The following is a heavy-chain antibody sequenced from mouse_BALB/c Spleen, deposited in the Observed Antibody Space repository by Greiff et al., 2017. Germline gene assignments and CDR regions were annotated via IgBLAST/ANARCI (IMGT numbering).Heavy chain of an antibody. CDR1: GFTFSDYY. CDR3: ARGATVVERDYAMDY. Sequence: EVQGVESGGGLVKPGGSLKLSCAASGFTFSDYYMYWVRQTPEKRLEWVATISDGGSYTYYPDSVKGRFTISRDNAKNNLYLQMSSLKSEDTAMYYCARGATVVERDYAMDYWGQGTSVTVSS. D-gene: IGHD1-1*01. J-gene: IGHJ4*01. CDR2: ISDGGSYT. V-gene: IGHV5-4*02.